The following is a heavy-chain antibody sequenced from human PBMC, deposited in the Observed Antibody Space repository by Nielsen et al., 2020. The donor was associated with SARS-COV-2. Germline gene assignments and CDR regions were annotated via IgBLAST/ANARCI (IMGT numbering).Heavy chain of an antibody. Sequence: GESLKISCAASGFTFSGSAMHWVRQASGKGLEWVGRIRSKANSYATAYAASVKGRFTISRDNAKNSLYLQMNSLRAEDTAVYYCARGGSYFLYYFDYWGQGTLVTVSS. CDR1: GFTFSGSA. J-gene: IGHJ4*02. CDR3: ARGGSYFLYYFDY. V-gene: IGHV3-73*01. CDR2: IRSKANSYAT. D-gene: IGHD1-26*01.